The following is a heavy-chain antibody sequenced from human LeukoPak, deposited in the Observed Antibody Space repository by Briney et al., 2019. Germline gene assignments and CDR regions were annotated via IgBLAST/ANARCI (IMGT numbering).Heavy chain of an antibody. CDR3: ARVVSRGDSSGHNYFDY. J-gene: IGHJ4*02. CDR1: GFTFSSYW. Sequence: GGSLRLSCAASGFTFSSYWMSWVRQAPGKGLEWVAIIKQDGGEKNCVDSVKGRFTISRDNAKNSLYLQMNSLRAEDTAVYYCARVVSRGDSSGHNYFDYWGQGTLVTVSS. CDR2: IKQDGGEK. V-gene: IGHV3-7*03. D-gene: IGHD3-22*01.